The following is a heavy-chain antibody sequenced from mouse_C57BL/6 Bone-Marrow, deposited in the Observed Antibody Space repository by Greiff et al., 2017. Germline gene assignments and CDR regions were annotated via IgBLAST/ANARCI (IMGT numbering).Heavy chain of an antibody. J-gene: IGHJ3*01. Sequence: EVQLVESGGDLVKPGGSLKLSCAASGFTFSSYGMSWVRQTPDKRLEWVATISSGGSYTYYPDSVKGRFTISRDNAKNTLYLQMSGLKSEDTAMYYCARPFLGFAYWGQGTLVTVSA. CDR3: ARPFLGFAY. V-gene: IGHV5-6*01. CDR2: ISSGGSYT. CDR1: GFTFSSYG.